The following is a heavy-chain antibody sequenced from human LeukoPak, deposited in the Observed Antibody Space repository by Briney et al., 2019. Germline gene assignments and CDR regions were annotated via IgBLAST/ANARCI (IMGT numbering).Heavy chain of an antibody. J-gene: IGHJ4*02. Sequence: GGSLRLSCAASGFTSSSYGMHWVRQAPGKGLEWVAVISYDGSNKYYGDSVKGRFTISRDNSKNTLYLQMNSLRTEDTAIYYCAKDDYYDSSGYYDYWGQGTLVTVSS. CDR2: ISYDGSNK. V-gene: IGHV3-30*18. CDR1: GFTSSSYG. CDR3: AKDDYYDSSGYYDY. D-gene: IGHD3-22*01.